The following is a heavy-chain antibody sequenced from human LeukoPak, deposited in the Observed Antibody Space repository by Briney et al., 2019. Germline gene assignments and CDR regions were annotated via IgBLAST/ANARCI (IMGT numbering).Heavy chain of an antibody. CDR2: INPNSGGT. CDR3: ARDQVDYDFWSGYDI. J-gene: IGHJ3*02. V-gene: IGHV1-2*02. D-gene: IGHD3-3*01. CDR1: GYTFTGYY. Sequence: ASVKVSCKASGYTFTGYYMHWVRQAPGQGLEWMGWINPNSGGTNYAQKFQGRVTMTRDTSISTAYMELSRLRSDDTAVYYCARDQVDYDFWSGYDIWGQGTMVTVSS.